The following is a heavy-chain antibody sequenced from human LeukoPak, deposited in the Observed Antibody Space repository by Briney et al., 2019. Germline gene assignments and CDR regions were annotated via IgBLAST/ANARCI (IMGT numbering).Heavy chain of an antibody. CDR3: ARGWFDF. Sequence: GGSLRLSCAASGFTFSNYEMNWVRQAPGKGLEWVSYISSSGDIIYYAASVKGRFTISRDNAKNSLYLQMNSRRAEDTAVYYCARGWFDFWGQGTLVTVSS. J-gene: IGHJ4*02. V-gene: IGHV3-48*03. CDR2: ISSSGDII. CDR1: GFTFSNYE.